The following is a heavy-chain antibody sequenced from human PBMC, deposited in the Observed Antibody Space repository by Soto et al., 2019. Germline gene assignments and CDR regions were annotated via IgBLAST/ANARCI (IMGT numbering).Heavy chain of an antibody. J-gene: IGHJ4*02. Sequence: QVQLVESGGGVVQPGRSLRLSCAASGFTFSSYGMHWVRQAPGKGLEWVAVISYDGSNKYYADSVKGRFTISRDNSKNTLYLQMNSLRAEDTAVYYCAMEKSVGFDYWGQGTLVTVSS. V-gene: IGHV3-30*03. CDR3: AMEKSVGFDY. D-gene: IGHD1-26*01. CDR1: GFTFSSYG. CDR2: ISYDGSNK.